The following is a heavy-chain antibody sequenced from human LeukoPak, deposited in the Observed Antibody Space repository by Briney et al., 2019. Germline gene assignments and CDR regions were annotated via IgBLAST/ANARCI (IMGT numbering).Heavy chain of an antibody. V-gene: IGHV4-59*08. J-gene: IGHJ5*02. D-gene: IGHD5-18*01. Sequence: PSETLSLTCTVSGGSISGYYWSWIRQPPGKGLEWIGYIYFSGTTKYNPSLESRVTISVDTSKNQFSLKLSSVTAADTAVYYCARRRAEGDSNGHYNWFDPWGQGILVTVSS. CDR3: ARRRAEGDSNGHYNWFDP. CDR2: IYFSGTT. CDR1: GGSISGYY.